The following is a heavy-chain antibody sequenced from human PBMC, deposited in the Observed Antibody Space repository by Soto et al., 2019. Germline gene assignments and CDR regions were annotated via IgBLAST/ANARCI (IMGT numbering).Heavy chain of an antibody. CDR1: GFTFSRDE. CDR2: IQNHGYST. D-gene: IGHD1-20*01. CDR3: ARGYDAGCHFGY. V-gene: IGHV3-48*03. Sequence: EVQLVESGGGLVQPGGSLRLSCEASGFTFSRDEMNWVCQAPGKGLEWIAYIQNHGYSTHYADSVKGRFTISRDNAKNTLYLQMSSLTAEDTAIYYCARGYDAGCHFGYWGQGVLVTVSS. J-gene: IGHJ4*02.